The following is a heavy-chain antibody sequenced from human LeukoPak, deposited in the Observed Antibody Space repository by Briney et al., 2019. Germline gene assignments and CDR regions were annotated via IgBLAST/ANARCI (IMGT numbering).Heavy chain of an antibody. J-gene: IGHJ4*02. CDR3: ARDPDPYYFDY. CDR1: GFTFSSYW. V-gene: IGHV3-7*01. CDR2: IKQDGSEK. Sequence: PGGSLRLSCAASGFTFSSYWMSWVRQAPGKGLEWVANIKQDGSEKYYVDSVKGRFTISRDNAKNSLYLQMNSLRAEDTAVYYRARDPDPYYFDYWGQGTLVTVSS.